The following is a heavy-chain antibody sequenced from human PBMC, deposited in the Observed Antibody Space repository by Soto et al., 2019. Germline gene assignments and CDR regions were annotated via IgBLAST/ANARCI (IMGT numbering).Heavy chain of an antibody. V-gene: IGHV4-39*01. J-gene: IGHJ4*02. Sequence: PSETLSLTCTVSGGSISSSSYYWGWIRQPPGKGLEWIGSIYYSGSTYYNPSLKSRVTISVDTSKNQFSLKLSSVTAADTAVYYCAGNLRAAAGFMFNYWGQGTLVTVSS. CDR1: GGSISSSSYY. D-gene: IGHD6-13*01. CDR3: AGNLRAAAGFMFNY. CDR2: IYYSGST.